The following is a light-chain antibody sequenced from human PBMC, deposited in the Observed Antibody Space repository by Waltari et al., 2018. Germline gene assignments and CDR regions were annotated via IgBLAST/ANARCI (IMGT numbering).Light chain of an antibody. CDR1: YIGSNS. CDR3: QVWDSTSEHVV. V-gene: IGLV3-21*01. J-gene: IGLJ2*01. Sequence: SYVLSQPPSVSVAPGETATLTCGGKYIGSNSVHWYRQKPGQAPLLVLYYDSDRPAGIPERYSGSNFGDTATLTSVRVEADDAADYYCQVWDSTSEHVVFGGGTHLSVL. CDR2: YDS.